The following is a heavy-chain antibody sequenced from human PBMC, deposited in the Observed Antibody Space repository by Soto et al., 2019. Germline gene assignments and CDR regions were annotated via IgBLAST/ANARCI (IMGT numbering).Heavy chain of an antibody. CDR2: INAGNGNT. Sequence: QVQLVQSGAEVKKPGASVKVSCKASGYTFTSYAMHWVRQAPGQRLEWMGWINAGNGNTKYSQKFQGRVTITRDTSASTAYMELSSLRSEDTAVYYCARDGFYDSSGYWGRPSYYFDYWGQGTLVTVSS. CDR3: ARDGFYDSSGYWGRPSYYFDY. V-gene: IGHV1-3*01. CDR1: GYTFTSYA. D-gene: IGHD3-22*01. J-gene: IGHJ4*02.